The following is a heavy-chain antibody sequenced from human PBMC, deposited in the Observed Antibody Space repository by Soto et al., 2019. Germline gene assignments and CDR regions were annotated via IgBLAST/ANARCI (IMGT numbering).Heavy chain of an antibody. D-gene: IGHD1-26*01. V-gene: IGHV3-48*02. CDR2: ISSSSRTI. J-gene: IGHJ5*02. CDR1: GFTFSSYS. Sequence: EVQLVESGGGLVQPGGSLRLSCAASGFTFSSYSMNWVRQAPGKGMEWVSYISSSSRTIYYADSVKGRFTISRDSAKNSLYLQMNSLRDEDTAVYYCAREGGSLNWFDPWGQGTLVTVSS. CDR3: AREGGSLNWFDP.